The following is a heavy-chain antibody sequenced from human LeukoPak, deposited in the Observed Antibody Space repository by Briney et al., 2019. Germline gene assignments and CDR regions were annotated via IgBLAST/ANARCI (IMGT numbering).Heavy chain of an antibody. D-gene: IGHD3-22*01. CDR3: ERRHDSSGYYAFDI. Sequence: ASLKVSCKASGYTFTSYDINWVRQATGQVLEWIGWMNPHSGNTGYAQKIQGRVTMTRNTSISTAYMELSSLRSEDTAVYYCERRHDSSGYYAFDIWGQGTMVTVSS. V-gene: IGHV1-8*01. J-gene: IGHJ3*02. CDR1: GYTFTSYD. CDR2: MNPHSGNT.